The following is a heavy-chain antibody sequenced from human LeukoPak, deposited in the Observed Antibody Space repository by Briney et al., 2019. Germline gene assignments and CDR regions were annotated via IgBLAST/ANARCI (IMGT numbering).Heavy chain of an antibody. J-gene: IGHJ4*02. D-gene: IGHD2-2*01. V-gene: IGHV3-30-3*01. CDR2: ISYDGSNK. CDR1: GFTFSSYA. Sequence: GGSLRLSCAASGFTFSSYAMHWVRQAPGKGLEWVAVISYDGSNKYYADSVKGRFTISRDNSKNTLYLQMNSLRAEDTAVYYCAKTRSSSTSCYAYWGQGTLVTVSS. CDR3: AKTRSSSTSCYAY.